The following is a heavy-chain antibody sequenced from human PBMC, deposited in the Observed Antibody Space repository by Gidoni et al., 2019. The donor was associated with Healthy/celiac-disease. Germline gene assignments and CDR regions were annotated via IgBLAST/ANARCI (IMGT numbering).Heavy chain of an antibody. CDR1: GGSFSGYY. D-gene: IGHD2-21*02. V-gene: IGHV4-34*01. CDR3: ARGVRVVVTAIPRPYYFDY. Sequence: QVQLQQWGAGLLKPSETLSLTCAVYGGSFSGYYWSWIRQPPGKGLEWIGEINPSGSTNYHPSLKSRVTISVDTSKNQFSLKLSSVTAADTAVYYCARGVRVVVTAIPRPYYFDYWGQGTLVTVSS. J-gene: IGHJ4*02. CDR2: INPSGST.